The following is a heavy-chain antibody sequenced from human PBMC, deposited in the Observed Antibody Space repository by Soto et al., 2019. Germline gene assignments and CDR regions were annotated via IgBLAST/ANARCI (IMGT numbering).Heavy chain of an antibody. J-gene: IGHJ4*02. CDR1: GGSFNGYW. CDR2: INHSGST. V-gene: IGHV4-34*01. CDR3: ARAPDKYYFDP. Sequence: SETLSLTCAVYGGSFNGYWWSWIRQPPGKGPEWIGDINHSGSTNYNPPLKSRVTISVDTSKNQFSLKLRSVTAADMAVFYCARAPDKYYFDPWGQGTLVTVSS.